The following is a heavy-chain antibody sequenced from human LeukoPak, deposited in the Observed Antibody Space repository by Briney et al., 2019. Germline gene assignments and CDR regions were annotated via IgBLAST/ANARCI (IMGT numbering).Heavy chain of an antibody. V-gene: IGHV5-51*01. CDR3: ARQVAATYFSDY. J-gene: IGHJ4*02. CDR1: GYSFTNYW. D-gene: IGHD1-26*01. Sequence: GESLKISCKGSGYSFTNYWIGRVRQMPGKGLEWMGIIYPDDSDTRYSPSFQGQVTISADKSISTAYLQWSSLKASDTAMYYCARQVAATYFSDYWGQGTLVTVSS. CDR2: IYPDDSDT.